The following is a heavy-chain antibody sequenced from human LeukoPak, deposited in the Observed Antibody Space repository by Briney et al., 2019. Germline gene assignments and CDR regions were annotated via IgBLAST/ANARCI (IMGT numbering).Heavy chain of an antibody. Sequence: PGRSLRLSCAASGLTFDDYAMHWVRQAPGKGLEWVSSISWNSGIIGYADTVEGRFTISRDNAKNSLYLQMNSLRAEDTALYYCAKSVVPGRTGAFDIWGQGTMVTVSP. V-gene: IGHV3-9*01. CDR1: GLTFDDYA. D-gene: IGHD2-2*01. J-gene: IGHJ3*02. CDR3: AKSVVPGRTGAFDI. CDR2: ISWNSGII.